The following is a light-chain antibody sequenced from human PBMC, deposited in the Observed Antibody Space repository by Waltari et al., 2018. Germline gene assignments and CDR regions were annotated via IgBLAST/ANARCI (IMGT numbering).Light chain of an antibody. Sequence: NFMLTQPHSVSESPGKTVTISCTRRSGSIASHYVQWYQQRPGSAPTTVIYEDNQRPSGVPDRFSGSIDSSSNSASLTISGLKTEDEADYYCQSYDSSNLWVFGGGTKLTVL. CDR2: EDN. V-gene: IGLV6-57*03. CDR3: QSYDSSNLWV. J-gene: IGLJ3*02. CDR1: SGSIASHY.